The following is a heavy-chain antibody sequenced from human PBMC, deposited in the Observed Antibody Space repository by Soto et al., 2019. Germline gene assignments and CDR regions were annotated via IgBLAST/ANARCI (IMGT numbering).Heavy chain of an antibody. J-gene: IGHJ4*02. D-gene: IGHD6-13*01. CDR2: IYYSGST. CDR1: GGSISSTIYY. CDR3: ARERRGSSWTKIDY. V-gene: IGHV4-39*07. Sequence: SETLSLTCTVSGGSISSTIYYWGWIRQPPGKGLEWIGYIYYSGSTYYNPSLTSRVTISVDTSKNQFSLRLSSVTAADTAVYYCARERRGSSWTKIDYWGQGTLVTVSS.